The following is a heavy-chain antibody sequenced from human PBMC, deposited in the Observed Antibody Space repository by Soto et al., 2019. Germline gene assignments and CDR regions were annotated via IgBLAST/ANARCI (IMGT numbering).Heavy chain of an antibody. V-gene: IGHV3-33*01. D-gene: IGHD2-15*01. CDR2: IWYDGSNK. CDR3: ARGRQGYCSGGSCYLGVY. Sequence: QVQLVESGGGVVQPGRSLRLSCAASGFTFSSYGMHWVRQAPGKGLEWVAVIWYDGSNKYYADSVKGRFTISRDNSKNTVYLQMNSLRAEDTAVYYCARGRQGYCSGGSCYLGVYWGQGTLVTVSS. J-gene: IGHJ4*02. CDR1: GFTFSSYG.